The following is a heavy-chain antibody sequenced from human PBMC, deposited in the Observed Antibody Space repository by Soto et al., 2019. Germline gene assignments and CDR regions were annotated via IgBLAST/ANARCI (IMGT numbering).Heavy chain of an antibody. V-gene: IGHV4-59*01. CDR3: ARSSGSYEDY. CDR2: IYYSGST. Sequence: ASETLSLTCTVSGGSISSYYWSWIRQPPGKGLEWIGYIYYSGSTNYNPSLKSRVTISVDTSKNQFSLKLSSVTAADTAVYYCARSSGSYEDYWGQGTLVTVSS. J-gene: IGHJ4*02. CDR1: GGSISSYY. D-gene: IGHD1-26*01.